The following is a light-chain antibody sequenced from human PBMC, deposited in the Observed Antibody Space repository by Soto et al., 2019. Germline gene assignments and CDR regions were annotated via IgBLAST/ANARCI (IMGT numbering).Light chain of an antibody. J-gene: IGLJ2*01. Sequence: QSALTQPRSVSGSPGQSVTISCTGTSSDVCGYNYVSWYQQHPGKAPKLMIYDVSKRPSGVPDRFSGSKSGNTASLTISGLQAEDEADYHCCSYAGSYTVVFGGGTKLTVL. V-gene: IGLV2-11*01. CDR1: SSDVCGYNY. CDR3: CSYAGSYTVV. CDR2: DVS.